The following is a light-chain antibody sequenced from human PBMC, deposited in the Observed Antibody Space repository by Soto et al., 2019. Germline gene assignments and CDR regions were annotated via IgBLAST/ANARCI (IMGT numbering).Light chain of an antibody. CDR2: GAS. J-gene: IGKJ1*01. V-gene: IGKV3-20*01. CDR1: QSVSSSY. Sequence: EIVFTQSPGTLSLSPGERATLSGRARQSVSSSYLAWYQQKTGQAPRLLIYGASSRATGIPDRFSGSGSGTDFTLTISSLENEDFAVYYCKQYGSSPVTVGQGTKVDIK. CDR3: KQYGSSPVT.